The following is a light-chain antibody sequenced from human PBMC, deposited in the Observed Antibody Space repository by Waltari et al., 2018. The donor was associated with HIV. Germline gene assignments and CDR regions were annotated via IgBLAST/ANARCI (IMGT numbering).Light chain of an antibody. J-gene: IGLJ2*01. Sequence: QSTLTQPPSASGSPGQSVTISCTGTSSDIGGYNYVSWYQQPPGKPPKPIMTEVPNRPAGVPVRCSCAKSGNTASLAGSGLQADDEALYYCSSFAPTNKFYVLFGGGTTLTVL. CDR2: EVP. CDR1: SSDIGGYNY. CDR3: SSFAPTNKFYVL. V-gene: IGLV2-8*01.